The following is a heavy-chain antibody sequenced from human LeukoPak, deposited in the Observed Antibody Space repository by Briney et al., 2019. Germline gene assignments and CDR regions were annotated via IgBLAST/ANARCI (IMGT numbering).Heavy chain of an antibody. Sequence: PSETLSLTCAVYGGSLTNYYWSWIRQAPGTGLEWIGEIKHSGSTNYNPSLKSRVTISIDTSKNQFSLKLSSVTAADTAVYYCARHLRSTSTSFDSWGQGTLVTVSS. CDR3: ARHLRSTSTSFDS. V-gene: IGHV4-34*01. CDR2: IKHSGST. CDR1: GGSLTNYY. D-gene: IGHD3-3*01. J-gene: IGHJ4*02.